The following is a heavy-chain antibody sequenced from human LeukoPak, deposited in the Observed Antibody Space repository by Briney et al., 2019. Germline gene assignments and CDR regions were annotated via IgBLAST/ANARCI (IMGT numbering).Heavy chain of an antibody. Sequence: GGSLRLSCAASGFTFDDYTMHWVRQAPGKGLEWVSLISWDGGSTYYADSVKGRFTISRDNAKNSLYLQMNSLRAEDTAVYYCARPAYTAAYDLWGQGTMVTVSS. CDR1: GFTFDDYT. V-gene: IGHV3-43*01. CDR2: ISWDGGST. D-gene: IGHD3-16*01. J-gene: IGHJ3*01. CDR3: ARPAYTAAYDL.